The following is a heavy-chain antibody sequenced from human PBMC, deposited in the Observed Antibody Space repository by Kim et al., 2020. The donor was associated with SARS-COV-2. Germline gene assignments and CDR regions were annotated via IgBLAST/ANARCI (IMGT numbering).Heavy chain of an antibody. CDR3: ARQSTGTTPGNPDY. J-gene: IGHJ4*02. V-gene: IGHV4-39*01. CDR2: IYYSGST. CDR1: GGSISSSSYY. D-gene: IGHD1-1*01. Sequence: SETLSLTCTVSGGSISSSSYYWGWIRQPPGKGLEWIGSIYYSGSTYYNPSLKSRVTISVDTSKNQFSLKLSSVTAADTAVYYCARQSTGTTPGNPDYWGQGTLVTVSS.